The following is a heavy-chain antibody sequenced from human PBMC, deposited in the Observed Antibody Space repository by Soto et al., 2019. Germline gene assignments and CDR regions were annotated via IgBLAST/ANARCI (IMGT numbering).Heavy chain of an antibody. D-gene: IGHD5-12*01. CDR3: ARDKFLRRRDGYNVGLNY. CDR1: GFTFSSYG. J-gene: IGHJ4*02. V-gene: IGHV3-33*01. Sequence: PGGSLRLSCAASGFTFSSYGMHWVRQAPGKGLEWVAVIWYDGSNKYYADSVKGRFTISRDNSKNTLYLQMNSLRAEDTAVYYCARDKFLRRRDGYNVGLNYWGQGTLVTVSS. CDR2: IWYDGSNK.